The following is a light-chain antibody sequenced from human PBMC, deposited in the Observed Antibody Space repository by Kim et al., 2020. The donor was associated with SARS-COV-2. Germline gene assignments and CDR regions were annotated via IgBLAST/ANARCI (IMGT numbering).Light chain of an antibody. CDR3: QSYDSSNWV. Sequence: GKTVTISCTRSSGSIASNYVQWYQQRPGSAPTTVIYEDNQRPSGVPDRFSGSIDSSSNSASLTISGRKTEDEADYYCQSYDSSNWVFGGGTQLTVL. V-gene: IGLV6-57*03. J-gene: IGLJ3*02. CDR1: SGSIASNY. CDR2: EDN.